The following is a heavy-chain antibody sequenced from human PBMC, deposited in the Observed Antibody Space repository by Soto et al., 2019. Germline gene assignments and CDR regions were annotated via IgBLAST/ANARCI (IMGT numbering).Heavy chain of an antibody. CDR3: ARGAADTAMVDS. CDR2: IFYSGST. D-gene: IGHD5-18*01. CDR1: GGSIRSYY. J-gene: IGHJ4*02. V-gene: IGHV4-59*01. Sequence: PSETLSLTCTVSGGSIRSYYWTRIRQPPGKGLEWLGYIFYSGSTFYNPSLKSRVTISIHTSKSQFSLQLTSVTAADTAVYYCARGAADTAMVDSWGQGTLVTVSS.